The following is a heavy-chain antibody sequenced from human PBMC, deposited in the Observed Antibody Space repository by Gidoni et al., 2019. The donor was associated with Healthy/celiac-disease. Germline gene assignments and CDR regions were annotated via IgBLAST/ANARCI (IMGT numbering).Heavy chain of an antibody. CDR2: ISAYNGNT. CDR1: GYTFTSYG. D-gene: IGHD2-2*02. J-gene: IGHJ6*02. V-gene: IGHV1-18*01. CDR3: ARYCSSTSCYTWGHYYYYGMDV. Sequence: QFQLVQSGAEVKKPGASVKVSCKASGYTFTSYGISWVRQAPGQGLEWMGWISAYNGNTNYAQKLQGRVTMTTDTSTSTAYMELRSLRSDDTAVYYCARYCSSTSCYTWGHYYYYGMDVWGQGTTVTVSS.